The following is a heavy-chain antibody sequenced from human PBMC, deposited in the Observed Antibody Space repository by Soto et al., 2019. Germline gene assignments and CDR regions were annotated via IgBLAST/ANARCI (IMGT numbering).Heavy chain of an antibody. CDR2: ISAHNGNT. CDR1: GYTFTSYG. J-gene: IGHJ4*02. D-gene: IGHD1-1*01. CDR3: ARGRYGDY. Sequence: QVHLVQSGAEVKKPGASVKVSCKCSGYTFTSYGITWVRQAPGQGLEWMGWISAHNGNTDYAQKLQGRVTVTRDTSTSTAYMELRSLRSDYTAVYYCARGRYGDYWGQGALVTVSS. V-gene: IGHV1-18*01.